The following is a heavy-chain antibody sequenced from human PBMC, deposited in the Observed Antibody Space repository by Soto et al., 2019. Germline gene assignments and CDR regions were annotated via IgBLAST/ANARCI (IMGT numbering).Heavy chain of an antibody. D-gene: IGHD5-12*01. Sequence: QVQLVQSGAEVKKPGASVKVSCKASGYTFTSYDINWVRQATGQGLEYLGWMNPNSGNTGYVQKFQGRVTMTRDTSISEAYMEMSSLRSGGPGAYYSARCFNYGGYSRCVDPWGQGTLVTVSS. CDR3: ARCFNYGGYSRCVDP. CDR1: GYTFTSYD. CDR2: MNPNSGNT. V-gene: IGHV1-8*01. J-gene: IGHJ5*02.